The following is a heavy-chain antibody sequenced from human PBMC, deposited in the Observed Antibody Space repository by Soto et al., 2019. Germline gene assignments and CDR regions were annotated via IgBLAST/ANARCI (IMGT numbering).Heavy chain of an antibody. CDR2: ISSRGVTI. J-gene: IGHJ4*02. Sequence: PVGSLKISCAVSGLTFVNYNMSWFRQAPGKALESISYISSRGVTIYYADPVKGRFTISRDNAKNSLFLQMDSLRAEDTAVYYCARVTASGWYVNGRDYFDYWGQGTLVTVSS. D-gene: IGHD6-19*01. CDR1: GLTFVNYN. CDR3: ARVTASGWYVNGRDYFDY. V-gene: IGHV3-11*01.